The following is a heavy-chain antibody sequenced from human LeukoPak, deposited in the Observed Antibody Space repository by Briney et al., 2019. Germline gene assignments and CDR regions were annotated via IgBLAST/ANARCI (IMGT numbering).Heavy chain of an antibody. J-gene: IGHJ6*03. CDR1: GYTFTGYY. CDR2: INPNSGGT. D-gene: IGHD3-3*01. V-gene: IGHV1-2*02. CDR3: ARERNAGYDFWSGYFSYYYYYMDV. Sequence: ASVKVSCKASGYTFTGYYMHWVRQAPGQGLEWMGWINPNSGGTNYAQKFQGRATMTRDTSISTAYMELSRLRSDDTAVYYCARERNAGYDFWSGYFSYYYYYMDVWGKGTTVTVSS.